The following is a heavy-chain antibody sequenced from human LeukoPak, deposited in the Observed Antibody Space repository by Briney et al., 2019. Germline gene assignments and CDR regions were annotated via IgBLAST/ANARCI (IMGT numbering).Heavy chain of an antibody. Sequence: PGGSLRLSCAASGFTVSSNYMSWVRQAPGKGLEWVSVIYSGGSTYYADSVKGRFTISKDTSENTLSLHMNSLRPEDTAVYYCVKGGASSSEGGWGQGTLVTVSS. J-gene: IGHJ4*02. D-gene: IGHD6-6*01. CDR3: VKGGASSSEGG. CDR1: GFTVSSNY. V-gene: IGHV3-53*01. CDR2: IYSGGST.